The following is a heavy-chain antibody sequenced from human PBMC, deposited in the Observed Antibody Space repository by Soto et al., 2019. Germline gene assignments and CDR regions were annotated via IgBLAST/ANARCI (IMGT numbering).Heavy chain of an antibody. CDR2: IYPCDSDT. V-gene: IGHV5-51*01. CDR3: ASSSGGRSSDYYYVMDV. D-gene: IGHD2-15*01. Sequence: GESLKISCKGSGYSFTSYWIGWVRQMPGKGLEWMGIIYPCDSDTRYSPSFQRQVTSSADKSISTAYLQWSSLKASDTAMYYCASSSGGRSSDYYYVMDVWGQGTTVTVSS. CDR1: GYSFTSYW. J-gene: IGHJ6*02.